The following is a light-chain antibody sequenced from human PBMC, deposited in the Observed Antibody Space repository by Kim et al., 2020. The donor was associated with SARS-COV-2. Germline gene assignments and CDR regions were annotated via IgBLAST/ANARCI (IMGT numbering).Light chain of an antibody. J-gene: IGKJ1*01. CDR1: QSASSSY. CDR3: QHYGSSPRT. CDR2: GAS. Sequence: EIVLTQSPGTLSLSPGERATLSCRASQSASSSYLAWYQQQPGQAPRLLIYGASSRATGIPDRFCGSGAGTDITLTISSLEPDDFALYYCQHYGSSPRTFGQGTKVDIK. V-gene: IGKV3-20*01.